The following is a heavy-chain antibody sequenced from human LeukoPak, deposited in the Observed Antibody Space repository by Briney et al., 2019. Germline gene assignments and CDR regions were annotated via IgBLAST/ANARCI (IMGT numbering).Heavy chain of an antibody. D-gene: IGHD2-2*01. J-gene: IGHJ4*02. Sequence: GGSLRLSCAASGFTFSSYGMHWVRQAPGEGLEWVAFIRYDGSNKYYADSVKGRFTISRDNSKNTLYLQMNSLRAEDTAVYYCAKSQGWDIVVVPAAIRYWGQGTLVTVSS. CDR1: GFTFSSYG. CDR2: IRYDGSNK. V-gene: IGHV3-30*02. CDR3: AKSQGWDIVVVPAAIRY.